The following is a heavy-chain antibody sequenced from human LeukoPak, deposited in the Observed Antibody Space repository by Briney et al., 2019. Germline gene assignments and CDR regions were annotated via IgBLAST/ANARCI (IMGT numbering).Heavy chain of an antibody. CDR1: GGSISTYY. V-gene: IGHV4-4*07. CDR3: ARWSGSVTARNYYYYMDV. D-gene: IGHD6-6*01. CDR2: IYTSGST. J-gene: IGHJ6*03. Sequence: SETLSLTCTVSGGSISTYYWSWLRQPAGKGLEWIGRIYTSGSTNYNPSLKSRVTMSVDTSKNQFSLKLSSVTAADTAVYYCARWSGSVTARNYYYYMDVWGEGTTVTVSS.